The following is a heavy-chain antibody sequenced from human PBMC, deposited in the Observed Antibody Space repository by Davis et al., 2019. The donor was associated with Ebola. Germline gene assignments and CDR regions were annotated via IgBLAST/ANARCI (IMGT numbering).Heavy chain of an antibody. CDR2: INHSGST. Sequence: PSETLSLTCAVYGGSFSGYYWSWIRQPPGKGLEWIGEINHSGSTNYNPSLKSRVTISVDTSKNQFSLKLSSVTAADTAVYYCARVGSSWGGSFDPWGQGTLVTVSS. J-gene: IGHJ5*02. CDR1: GGSFSGYY. V-gene: IGHV4-34*01. CDR3: ARVGSSWGGSFDP. D-gene: IGHD6-13*01.